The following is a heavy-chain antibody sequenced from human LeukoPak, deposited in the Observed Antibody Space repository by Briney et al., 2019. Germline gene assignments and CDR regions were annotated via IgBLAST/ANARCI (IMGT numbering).Heavy chain of an antibody. CDR3: AGLVGRYRSGLYYYYFDY. V-gene: IGHV4-4*02. J-gene: IGHJ4*02. Sequence: PSGTLSLTCTVFGDSINILDLWSWVRQPPGKGLEWIGEMNLSGTTHSNPSVESRVTISIDKSKNQFFLNLSSVTAADTAVYYCAGLVGRYRSGLYYYYFDYWGQGTLVTVSS. CDR2: MNLSGTT. D-gene: IGHD1-26*01. CDR1: GDSINILDL.